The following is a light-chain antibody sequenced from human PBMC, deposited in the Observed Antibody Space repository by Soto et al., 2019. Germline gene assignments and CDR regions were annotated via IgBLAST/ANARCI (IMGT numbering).Light chain of an antibody. V-gene: IGKV2-28*01. J-gene: IGKJ2*01. CDR2: LGS. CDR1: QSLLHSNGYNY. Sequence: DLVMTQSPLSLPVTPGEPASISCRSSQSLLHSNGYNYLDWYLQPPGQSPQLLIYLGSNRASGVPDRFSGSGSGTDFTLKISRVEAEDVGVYYCMQALQTPYTFGQGTKLEI. CDR3: MQALQTPYT.